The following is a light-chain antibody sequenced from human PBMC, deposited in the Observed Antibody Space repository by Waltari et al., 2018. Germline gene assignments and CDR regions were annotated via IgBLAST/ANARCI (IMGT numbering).Light chain of an antibody. CDR1: QSVSSNY. CDR3: QQYGSSPYT. J-gene: IGKJ2*01. CDR2: GAS. V-gene: IGKV3-20*01. Sequence: EIVLTQSPGTLSLSPGERATLSCRASQSVSSNYLAWYQLKPGQAPGLLIYGASSRATGIPDRFSGSGSGTDFTLTISRLEPEDSAVYYCQQYGSSPYTFGQGTKLEIK.